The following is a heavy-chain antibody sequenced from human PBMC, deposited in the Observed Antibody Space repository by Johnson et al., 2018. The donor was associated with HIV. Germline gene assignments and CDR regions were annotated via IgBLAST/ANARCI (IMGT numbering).Heavy chain of an antibody. CDR2: IKQDGSEK. Sequence: VQLVESGGRLVQPGGSLGLSCAASGFTFSRFWMTWVRQAPGKGLEWVANIKQDGSEKYYPGSVKGRFTISRENAKNSLYLQMNSLRAADTAVYYCARSSGWYGVAAFDIWGQGTMVTVSS. CDR3: ARSSGWYGVAAFDI. CDR1: GFTFSRFW. D-gene: IGHD6-19*01. J-gene: IGHJ3*02. V-gene: IGHV3-7*01.